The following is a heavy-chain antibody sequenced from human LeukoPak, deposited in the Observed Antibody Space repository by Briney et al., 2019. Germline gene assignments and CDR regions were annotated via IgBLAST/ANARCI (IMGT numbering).Heavy chain of an antibody. CDR2: IYYSGST. J-gene: IGHJ4*02. Sequence: SETLSLTCTVSGGSISSYYWSWIRQPPVKGLEWIGYIYYSGSTNYNPSLKSRVTISVDTSKNQFSLKLSSVTAADTAVYYCARHKGVAVTTSDYWGQGTLVTVSS. V-gene: IGHV4-59*08. CDR1: GGSISSYY. D-gene: IGHD4-17*01. CDR3: ARHKGVAVTTSDY.